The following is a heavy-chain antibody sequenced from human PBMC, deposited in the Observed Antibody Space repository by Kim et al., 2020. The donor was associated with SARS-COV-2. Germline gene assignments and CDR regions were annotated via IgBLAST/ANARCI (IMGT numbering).Heavy chain of an antibody. D-gene: IGHD2-2*01. V-gene: IGHV3-11*06. J-gene: IGHJ6*02. Sequence: GRFTISRDNAKNSLYLQMNSLRAEDTAVYYCARDLIVVVPAAIGRWGMDVWGQGTTVTVSS. CDR3: ARDLIVVVPAAIGRWGMDV.